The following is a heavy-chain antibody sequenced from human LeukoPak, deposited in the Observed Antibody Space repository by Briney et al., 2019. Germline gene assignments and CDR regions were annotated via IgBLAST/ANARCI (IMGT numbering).Heavy chain of an antibody. J-gene: IGHJ5*02. CDR2: INHSGST. D-gene: IGHD5-24*01. Sequence: SETLSLTCTVSGGSLSSSSYYWSWLRQPPGTGLEWIGEINHSGSTNYNPSLKSRVTISVDTSKNQFSLKLSSVTAADTAVYYCARQWGYKLPAFDPWGQGTLVTVSS. CDR3: ARQWGYKLPAFDP. CDR1: GGSLSSSSYY. V-gene: IGHV4-39*01.